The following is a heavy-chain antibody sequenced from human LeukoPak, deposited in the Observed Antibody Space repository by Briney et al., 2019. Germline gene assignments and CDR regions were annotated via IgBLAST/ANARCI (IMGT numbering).Heavy chain of an antibody. CDR3: AKVDIVATIDAGRLVDY. CDR1: GFSLSNYY. Sequence: GGSLRLSCTASGFSLSNYYMTWVRQAPGKGLEWVANIKQDGSERFYLDSVKGRFTISRDNSKNTLYLQMNSLRAEDAAVYYCAKVDIVATIDAGRLVDYWGQGTLVTVSS. J-gene: IGHJ4*02. CDR2: IKQDGSER. D-gene: IGHD5-12*01. V-gene: IGHV3-7*01.